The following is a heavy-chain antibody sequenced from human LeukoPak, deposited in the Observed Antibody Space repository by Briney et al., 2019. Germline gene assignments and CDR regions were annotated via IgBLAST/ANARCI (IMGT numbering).Heavy chain of an antibody. D-gene: IGHD1-1*01. CDR3: ALLNWNDYGGDY. CDR2: INPNSGGT. V-gene: IGHV1-2*04. CDR1: GYTFTGYY. Sequence: ASVKVSCKASGYTFTGYYMHWVRQAPGQGLEWMGWINPNSGGTNYAQKFQGWVTMTRDTSISTAYVELSRLRSDDTAVYYCALLNWNDYGGDYWGQGTLVTVSS. J-gene: IGHJ4*02.